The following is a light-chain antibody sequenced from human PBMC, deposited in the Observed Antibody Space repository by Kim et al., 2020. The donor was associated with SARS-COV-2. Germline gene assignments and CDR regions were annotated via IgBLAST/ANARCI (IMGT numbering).Light chain of an antibody. V-gene: IGKV1-17*01. CDR3: LKHNSYPWT. Sequence: DIQMTQSPSSLSASVGDRVTITCRASQGIRSGLGWYQQKPGKAPKRLIYTASSLQSGVPSRFSGSGSGTEFTLTISSLQPEDFATYYCLKHNSYPWTFGQGTKVDIK. CDR1: QGIRSG. J-gene: IGKJ1*01. CDR2: TAS.